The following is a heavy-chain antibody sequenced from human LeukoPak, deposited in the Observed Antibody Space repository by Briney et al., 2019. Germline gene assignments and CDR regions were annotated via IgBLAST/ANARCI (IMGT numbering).Heavy chain of an antibody. CDR3: ARQFALTCFDP. D-gene: IGHD3-16*01. Sequence: PSEILSLTCTGSGVSVRYHCWGWVRQPPGEGLERIGYISDSERTNYNPSIKSRVSISEDTSKNQLSLKLTSVTAADTAVYYCARQFALTCFDPWGQGTQVTVSS. CDR1: GVSVRYHC. J-gene: IGHJ5*02. CDR2: ISDSERT. V-gene: IGHV4-59*08.